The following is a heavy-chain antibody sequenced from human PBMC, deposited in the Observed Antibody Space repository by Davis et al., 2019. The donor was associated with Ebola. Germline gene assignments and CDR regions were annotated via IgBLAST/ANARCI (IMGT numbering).Heavy chain of an antibody. D-gene: IGHD4-17*01. CDR3: VRGPNYGDRLDYFDS. J-gene: IGHJ4*02. CDR2: IKQHGTEK. Sequence: GESLKISCAASGFAFSNYELNWVRQAPGKGLEWVASIKQHGTEKFYVASVRGRFTISRDDAKNSVFLQMNSLRGEDTAVYYCVRGPNYGDRLDYFDSWGQGTLVTVSS. V-gene: IGHV3-7*01. CDR1: GFAFSNYE.